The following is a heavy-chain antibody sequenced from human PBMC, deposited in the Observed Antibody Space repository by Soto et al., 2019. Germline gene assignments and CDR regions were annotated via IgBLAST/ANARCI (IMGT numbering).Heavy chain of an antibody. CDR3: ARGGYSAAGPYYYYGMDV. V-gene: IGHV1-69*06. J-gene: IGHJ6*02. CDR1: GGTFSSYA. Sequence: SVKVSCKASGGTFSSYAISWVRQAPGQGLEWMGGIIPIFGTANYAQKFQGRVTITADKSTSTAYMELSSLRSEDTAVYYCARGGYSAAGPYYYYGMDVWGQGTTVTVSS. D-gene: IGHD6-13*01. CDR2: IIPIFGTA.